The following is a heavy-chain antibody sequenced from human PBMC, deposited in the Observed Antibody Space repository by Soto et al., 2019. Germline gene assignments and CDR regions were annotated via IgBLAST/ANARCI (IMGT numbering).Heavy chain of an antibody. J-gene: IGHJ4*02. Sequence: ASVKVSCKASGYTFTSYGISWVRQAPGQGLEWMGWISAYNGNTNYAQKLQGRVTMTTDTSTSTAYMELMSLRSDDTAVYYCARDDPRGYCTNGVCYRFDYWGQGTLVTVSS. CDR1: GYTFTSYG. CDR2: ISAYNGNT. V-gene: IGHV1-18*04. D-gene: IGHD2-8*01. CDR3: ARDDPRGYCTNGVCYRFDY.